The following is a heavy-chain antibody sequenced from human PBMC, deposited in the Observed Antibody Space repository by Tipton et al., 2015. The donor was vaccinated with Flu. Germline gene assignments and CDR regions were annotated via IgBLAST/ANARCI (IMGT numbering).Heavy chain of an antibody. CDR3: TRGQGANP. CDR2: IWYDGSNK. V-gene: IGHV3-33*01. CDR1: GFTFSSYA. Sequence: SGFTFSSYAIHWVRQAPGKGLEWVAVIWYDGSNKYYADSVKGRFTVSRDDSKNMLSLQMDSLRAEDTAVYYCTRGQGANPWGQGTLVTVSS. J-gene: IGHJ5*02.